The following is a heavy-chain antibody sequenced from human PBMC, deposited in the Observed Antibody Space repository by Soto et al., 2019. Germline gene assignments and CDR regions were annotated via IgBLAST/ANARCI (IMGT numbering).Heavy chain of an antibody. V-gene: IGHV1-69*02. D-gene: IGHD5-18*01. CDR2: IIPILGIA. J-gene: IGHJ6*02. Sequence: SVKVSCKASGGTFSSYTISWVRQAPGQGLEWMGRIIPILGIANYAQKFQGRVTITADKSTSTAYMELSSLRSEDTAVYYCARIRDLSEDYYGMDVWGQGTTVTVSS. CDR3: ARIRDLSEDYYGMDV. CDR1: GGTFSSYT.